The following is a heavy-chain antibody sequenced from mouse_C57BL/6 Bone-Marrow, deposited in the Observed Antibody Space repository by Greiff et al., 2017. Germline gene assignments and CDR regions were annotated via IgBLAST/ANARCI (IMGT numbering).Heavy chain of an antibody. CDR3: ARRYGSSYRYWYFDV. CDR1: GFTFSDYG. CDR2: ISSGSSTI. D-gene: IGHD1-1*01. V-gene: IGHV5-17*01. J-gene: IGHJ1*03. Sequence: EVKLVESGGGLVKPGGSLKLSCAASGFTFSDYGMHWVRQAPEKGLEWVAYISSGSSTIYYADTVKGRFTISRDNAKNTLFLQMTSLRSEDTAMYYCARRYGSSYRYWYFDVGGTGTTVTVSS.